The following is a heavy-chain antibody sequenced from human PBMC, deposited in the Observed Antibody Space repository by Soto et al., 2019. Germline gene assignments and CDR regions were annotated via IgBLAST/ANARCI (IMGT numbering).Heavy chain of an antibody. J-gene: IGHJ4*02. CDR2: ISWNSGSI. D-gene: IGHD5-12*01. V-gene: IGHV3-9*01. Sequence: EVQLVESGGGLVQPGRSLRLSCAASGFIFDDYAMHWVRQAPGKGLEWVSGISWNSGSIGYADSVKGRFTISRDNAKNSLYLQMNSLRVEDTALYYCAKDKRAWLQSDYYFDYWGQGALVTVSS. CDR3: AKDKRAWLQSDYYFDY. CDR1: GFIFDDYA.